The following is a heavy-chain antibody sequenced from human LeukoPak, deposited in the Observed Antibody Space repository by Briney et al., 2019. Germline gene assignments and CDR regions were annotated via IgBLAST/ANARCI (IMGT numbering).Heavy chain of an antibody. J-gene: IGHJ4*02. CDR3: AKEALYYFDY. V-gene: IGHV3-23*01. CDR2: ITGSGGNT. Sequence: GGSLRLSCEASGFTFKNYAVSWVRQAPGKGLEWVSAITGSGGNTYYAGSVKGRFTISRDNSRNTLYLQLNSLRAEDTAVYYCAKEALYYFDYWDQGTLVTVSS. CDR1: GFTFKNYA.